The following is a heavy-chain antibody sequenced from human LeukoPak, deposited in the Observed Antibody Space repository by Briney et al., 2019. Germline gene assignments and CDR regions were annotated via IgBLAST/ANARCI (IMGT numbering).Heavy chain of an antibody. CDR3: ARDEVGATGYFYL. V-gene: IGHV4-59*01. CDR1: GGSISSYY. CDR2: IYYSGST. J-gene: IGHJ2*01. D-gene: IGHD1-26*01. Sequence: PETLSLTCTVSGGSISSYYWSWIRQPPGKGLEWDGYIYYSGSTNYNPTPKSRVTISVDTSKNQSSLKLSSVTAADTAVYYCARDEVGATGYFYLWGRGTLVTVSS.